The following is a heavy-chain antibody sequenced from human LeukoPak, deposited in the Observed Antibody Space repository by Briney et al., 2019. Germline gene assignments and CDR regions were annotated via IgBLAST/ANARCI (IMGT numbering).Heavy chain of an antibody. V-gene: IGHV1-18*01. CDR1: GYTFSSSG. D-gene: IGHD2-21*01. CDR3: SKYCATPCEGVGGNY. J-gene: IGHJ4*02. CDR2: ISTYSGNT. Sequence: ASVKVSCKASGYTFSSSGIYWVRQVPGQGLEWMGWISTYSGNTHYAPNLQGRLTMTTDTSTSTAYMELRSLTSDDTALYYCSKYCATPCEGVGGNYWGQGTLVTVSS.